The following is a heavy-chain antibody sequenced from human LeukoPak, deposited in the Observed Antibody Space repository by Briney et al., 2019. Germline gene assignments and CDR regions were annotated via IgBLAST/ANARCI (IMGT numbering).Heavy chain of an antibody. CDR2: INPNSGGT. CDR1: GYTFTDYY. D-gene: IGHD1-26*01. V-gene: IGHV1-2*02. J-gene: IGHJ4*02. Sequence: ASVKVSCKASGYTFTDYYMHWVRQAPGQGLEWMGWINPNSGGTNYAQKFQGRVAMTRDTSISSAYMELSRLRSDDSAVYYCARAVQWELLYWGQGTLVTVS. CDR3: ARAVQWELLY.